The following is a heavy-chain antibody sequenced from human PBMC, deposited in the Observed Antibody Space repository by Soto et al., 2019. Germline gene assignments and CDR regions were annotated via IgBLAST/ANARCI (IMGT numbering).Heavy chain of an antibody. CDR1: GFPFRSYA. CDR2: ISGSGENT. Sequence: EVQLLESGGDLVQPGGSLRLSCAVSGFPFRSYAMSWVRQAPGKGLEWVSAISGSGENTYYSDSVKGRFTISRDNSKKTWSLQMNSLRAEDTAVYYCAKDLTLTYYDILTGYLPTEYWGQGTLVTVSS. CDR3: AKDLTLTYYDILTGYLPTEY. D-gene: IGHD3-9*01. V-gene: IGHV3-23*01. J-gene: IGHJ4*02.